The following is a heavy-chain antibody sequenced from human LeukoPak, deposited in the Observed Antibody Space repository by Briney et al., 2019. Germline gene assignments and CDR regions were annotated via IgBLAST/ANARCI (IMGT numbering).Heavy chain of an antibody. V-gene: IGHV4-59*01. Sequence: SETLSLTCTVSGGSISSYYWSWIRQPPGKGLEWIGYIYYSGSTNYNPSLKSRVTISVDTSKNQFSLKLSSVTAADTAVYYCAGAPETDCGGDCPYYYYYMDVWGKGTTVTVSS. CDR2: IYYSGST. CDR1: GGSISSYY. J-gene: IGHJ6*03. CDR3: AGAPETDCGGDCPYYYYYMDV. D-gene: IGHD2-21*01.